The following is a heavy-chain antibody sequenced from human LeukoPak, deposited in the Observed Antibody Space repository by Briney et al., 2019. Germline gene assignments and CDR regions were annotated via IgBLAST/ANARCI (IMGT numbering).Heavy chain of an antibody. Sequence: SETLSLTCAVYGGSFSGYYWSWIRQPPGKGLEWIGETNHSGSTNYNPSLKSRVTISVDTSKNQFSLKLSSVTAADTAVYYCARLYSSSWSDAFDIWGQGTMVTVSS. CDR2: TNHSGST. CDR1: GGSFSGYY. J-gene: IGHJ3*02. CDR3: ARLYSSSWSDAFDI. D-gene: IGHD6-13*01. V-gene: IGHV4-34*01.